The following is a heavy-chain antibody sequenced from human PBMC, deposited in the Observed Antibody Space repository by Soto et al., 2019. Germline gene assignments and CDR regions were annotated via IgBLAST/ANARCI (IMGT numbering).Heavy chain of an antibody. CDR3: GRGGGVGTTWGYN. Sequence: PGGSLRLSCEGFGYTFRGYGMIWVRQAPGKGLECVSYISSDETIVNYADSVKGRFTISRDSAKNSLFLQMNSLRDEDTAVYYCGRGGGVGTTWGYNWGQGAQVTVSS. J-gene: IGHJ4*02. V-gene: IGHV3-48*02. CDR2: ISSDETIV. CDR1: GYTFRGYG. D-gene: IGHD1-26*01.